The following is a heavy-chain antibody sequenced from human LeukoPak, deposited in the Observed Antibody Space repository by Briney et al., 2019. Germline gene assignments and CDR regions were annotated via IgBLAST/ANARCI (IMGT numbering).Heavy chain of an antibody. CDR1: GFTFSDYN. CDR2: ISRSGSTI. Sequence: GGSLRLSCAASGFTFSDYNMRWIRQAPGKGLEWVSSISRSGSTIHYADSVKGRFTFSRDNAKNSLYLQMNSLRAEDTAVYYCARAYYPYAFDIWGQGTMVTVSS. J-gene: IGHJ3*02. V-gene: IGHV3-11*04. CDR3: ARAYYPYAFDI. D-gene: IGHD3-10*01.